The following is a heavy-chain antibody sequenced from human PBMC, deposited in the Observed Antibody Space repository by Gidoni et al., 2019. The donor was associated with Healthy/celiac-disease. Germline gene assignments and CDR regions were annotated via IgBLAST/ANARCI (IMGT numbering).Heavy chain of an antibody. J-gene: IGHJ4*02. CDR3: TSRIAVAVLNAFDY. V-gene: IGHV3-73*01. CDR2: IRSKANSYAT. D-gene: IGHD6-19*01. Sequence: EVQLVASGGGLVKPGGSLKRPCAGSWLTFSGSAMHWVRQASGKGLEWVGRIRSKANSYATAYAASVKGRFTISRDDSKNTAYLQMNSRKTEDTAVYYCTSRIAVAVLNAFDYWGQGTLVTVSS. CDR1: WLTFSGSA.